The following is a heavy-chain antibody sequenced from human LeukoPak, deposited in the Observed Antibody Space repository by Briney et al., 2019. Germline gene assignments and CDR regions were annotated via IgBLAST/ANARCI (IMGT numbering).Heavy chain of an antibody. Sequence: SETLSLTCTVSGDSISSSSYFWGWIRQPPGKGLGWIGSIHYSGITYYNPSLKSRVTIPVDTSKERFSLKLRSVTAADTAVYYCAIGYSSGWYDFDYWGQGTLATVSS. J-gene: IGHJ4*02. CDR3: AIGYSSGWYDFDY. D-gene: IGHD6-19*01. V-gene: IGHV4-39*01. CDR1: GDSISSSSYF. CDR2: IHYSGIT.